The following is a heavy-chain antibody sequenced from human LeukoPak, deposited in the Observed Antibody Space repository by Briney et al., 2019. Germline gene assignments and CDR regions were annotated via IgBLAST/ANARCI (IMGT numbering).Heavy chain of an antibody. CDR3: ARDGSGYALGDNWFDP. D-gene: IGHD5-12*01. Sequence: ASVKVSCKASGYTFTGYYIHWIRQAPGQGLEWMGWISPNSGGTKYAQKFQGRVTITADKSTSTAYMELSSLRSEDTAVYYCARDGSGYALGDNWFDPWGQGTLVTVSS. V-gene: IGHV1-2*02. J-gene: IGHJ5*02. CDR2: ISPNSGGT. CDR1: GYTFTGYY.